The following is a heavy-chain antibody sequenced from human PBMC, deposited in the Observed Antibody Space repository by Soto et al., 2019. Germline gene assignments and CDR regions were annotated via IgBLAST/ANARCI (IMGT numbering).Heavy chain of an antibody. CDR2: ISSSSSYT. CDR1: GFTFSDYY. D-gene: IGHD3-3*01. J-gene: IGHJ3*02. CDR3: ARVRITIFGVVGDDAFDI. Sequence: QVQLVESGGGLVKPGGSLRLSCAASGFTFSDYYMSWIRQAPGKGLEWVSYISSSSSYTNYADSVKGRFTISRDNAKNSLYLQMNSLRAEDTAVYYCARVRITIFGVVGDDAFDIWGQGTMVTVSS. V-gene: IGHV3-11*06.